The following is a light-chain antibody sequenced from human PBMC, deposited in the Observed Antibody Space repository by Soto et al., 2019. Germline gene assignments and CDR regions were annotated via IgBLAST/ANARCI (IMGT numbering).Light chain of an antibody. J-gene: IGLJ1*01. CDR2: DVN. CDR3: CSYAGSYTLV. V-gene: IGLV2-11*01. Sequence: ALAQPRSVSGSPGQSVTISCTGTSSDVGGYNYVSWYQQHPGKAPKLMIYDVNKRPSGVPDRFSGSKSGNTASLTISGLQAGDEADYYCCSYAGSYTLVFGTGTKV. CDR1: SSDVGGYNY.